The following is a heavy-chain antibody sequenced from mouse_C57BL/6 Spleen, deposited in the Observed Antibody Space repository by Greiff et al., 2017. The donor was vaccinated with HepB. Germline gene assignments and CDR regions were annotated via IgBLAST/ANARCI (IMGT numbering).Heavy chain of an antibody. CDR1: GYSITSGYY. J-gene: IGHJ1*03. V-gene: IGHV3-6*01. Sequence: EVQLQQSGPGLVKPSQSLSLTCSVTGYSITSGYYWNWIRQFPGNKLEWMGYISYDGSNNYNPSLKNRISITRDTSKNQFFLKLNSVTTEDTATYYCARDPVYWYFDVWGTGTTVTVSS. CDR3: ARDPVYWYFDV. CDR2: ISYDGSN.